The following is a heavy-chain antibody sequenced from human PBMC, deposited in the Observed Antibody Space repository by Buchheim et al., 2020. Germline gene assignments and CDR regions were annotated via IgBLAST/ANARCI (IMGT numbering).Heavy chain of an antibody. D-gene: IGHD5-12*01. Sequence: QVHLQESGPGQVKPSETLSLTCSVSGGSIGSYFWSWIRQPPGKGLEWMGYIYYSGTTNYSPSLKGRVTMSVDTSKNQFSLKLNSVTAADTATYFWARQGGYSGQNWFDSWGQGTL. V-gene: IGHV4-59*08. J-gene: IGHJ5*01. CDR1: GGSIGSYF. CDR3: ARQGGYSGQNWFDS. CDR2: IYYSGTT.